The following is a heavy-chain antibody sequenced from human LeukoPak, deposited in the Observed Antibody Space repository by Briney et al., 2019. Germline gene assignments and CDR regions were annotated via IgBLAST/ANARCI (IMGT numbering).Heavy chain of an antibody. D-gene: IGHD4/OR15-4a*01. Sequence: PGGPLRLSCAASGFTFSRNGMHWVRQAPGKGLKWVAVFWHDGSNEYYADSVKGRFTVSRDNSKNTMYLQMNSLRAEDTAVYYCAKDRDYIMGIVDYWGQGTLVTVSS. V-gene: IGHV3-33*06. CDR2: FWHDGSNE. CDR3: AKDRDYIMGIVDY. CDR1: GFTFSRNG. J-gene: IGHJ4*02.